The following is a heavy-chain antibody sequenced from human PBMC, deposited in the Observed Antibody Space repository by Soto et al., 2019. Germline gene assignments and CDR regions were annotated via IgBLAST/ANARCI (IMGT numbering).Heavy chain of an antibody. J-gene: IGHJ4*02. D-gene: IGHD3-10*01. CDR3: ASSYGSGYRAFDY. V-gene: IGHV1-69*02. Sequence: QVQLVQSGAEVKRPGSSVKVSCKASGDTFNFYSINWVRQAPGLGLEWMGRVNPIVSMSNYAQKFQGRVTMTADKXTSTASRERSSLRSEDTAIYYCASSYGSGYRAFDYWGQGALVTVSS. CDR1: GDTFNFYS. CDR2: VNPIVSMS.